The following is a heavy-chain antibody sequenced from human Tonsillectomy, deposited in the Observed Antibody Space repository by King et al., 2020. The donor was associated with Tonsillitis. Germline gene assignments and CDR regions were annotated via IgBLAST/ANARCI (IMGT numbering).Heavy chain of an antibody. CDR2: IRWISGSI. V-gene: IGHV3-9*01. D-gene: IGHD2-8*01. CDR1: GFTFDDYA. J-gene: IGHJ4*02. Sequence: EVQLVESGGGLVQPGRSLRLSCAASGFTFDDYAMHWVRQAPGKGLEWVSGIRWISGSIGYADSVKGRFTISRDNAKNSLYLQMNSLRAEDTALYYCAKGVYGSAASYFDYWGQGTLVTVSS. CDR3: AKGVYGSAASYFDY.